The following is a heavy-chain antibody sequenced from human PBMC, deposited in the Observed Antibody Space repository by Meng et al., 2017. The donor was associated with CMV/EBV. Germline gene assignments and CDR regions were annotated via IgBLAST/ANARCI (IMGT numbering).Heavy chain of an antibody. D-gene: IGHD3-9*01. V-gene: IGHV1-18*01. J-gene: IGHJ4*02. CDR3: ATDILTHFDY. CDR1: VDTFTGYG. Sequence: FPPLRSGAGVQNPGASWNVSSKASVDTFTGYGISWRRQAPGQGLEWMGWISSYNGNTNNAQKLQGRVTMTTDTSTSTAYMELRSLRSDDTAVYYCATDILTHFDYWGQGTLVTVSS. CDR2: ISSYNGNT.